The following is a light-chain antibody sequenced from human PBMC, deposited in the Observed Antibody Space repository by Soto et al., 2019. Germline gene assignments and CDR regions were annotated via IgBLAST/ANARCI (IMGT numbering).Light chain of an antibody. CDR3: QTWATGNVV. CDR2: VNSDGSQ. V-gene: IGLV4-69*01. Sequence: QSVLTQSPSASASLGASVKLTCTLSSGHNNYDIAWHQQQPEKGPRFLMKVNSDGSQTKGDGIPDRFSGSSSGAERYLIISSLQSEDEAAYYCQTWATGNVVFGGGTKVTVL. CDR1: SGHNNYD. J-gene: IGLJ2*01.